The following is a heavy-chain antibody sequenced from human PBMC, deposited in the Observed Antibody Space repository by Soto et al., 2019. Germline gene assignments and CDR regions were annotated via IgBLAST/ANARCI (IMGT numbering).Heavy chain of an antibody. Sequence: QVQLVESGGGVVQPGRSLRLSCAASGFTFSTYATHWLRRTPGKGLERGAVISYDGDNKYYADSVKGRFTISRDNSMHTLYPQMNSLRADDTALYRRARDGASYWGQGTLVTVSS. J-gene: IGHJ4*02. D-gene: IGHD3-10*01. V-gene: IGHV3-30-3*01. CDR2: ISYDGDNK. CDR3: ARDGASY. CDR1: GFTFSTYA.